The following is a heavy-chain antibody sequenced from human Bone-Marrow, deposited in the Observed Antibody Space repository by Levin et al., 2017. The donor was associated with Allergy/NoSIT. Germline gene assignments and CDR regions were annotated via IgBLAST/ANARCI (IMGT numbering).Heavy chain of an antibody. CDR3: ARVRHCSDTTCTYFEL. J-gene: IGHJ2*01. CDR2: IRGYNGHT. V-gene: IGHV1-18*01. Sequence: ASVKVSCQTSGYDFSTYSVSWVRQAPGQGLEWMGRIRGYNGHTVYEQKFQDRVTMTMDTSRSTAYMELRSLRYDDTAVYYCARVRHCSDTTCTYFELWGRGTLVTVSS. CDR1: GYDFSTYS. D-gene: IGHD2-15*01.